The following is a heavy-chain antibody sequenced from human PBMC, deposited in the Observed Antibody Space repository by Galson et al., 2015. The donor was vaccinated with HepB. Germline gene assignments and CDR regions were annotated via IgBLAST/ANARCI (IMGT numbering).Heavy chain of an antibody. CDR2: INTNTGNP. Sequence: SVKVSCKASGYTFTSYAMNWVRQAPGQGLEWMGWINTNTGNPTYAQGFTGRFVFSLDTSVSTAYLQISSLKAEDTAVYYCARGDFWSGYWNWFDPWGQGTLVTVSS. V-gene: IGHV7-4-1*02. CDR3: ARGDFWSGYWNWFDP. J-gene: IGHJ5*02. D-gene: IGHD3-3*01. CDR1: GYTFTSYA.